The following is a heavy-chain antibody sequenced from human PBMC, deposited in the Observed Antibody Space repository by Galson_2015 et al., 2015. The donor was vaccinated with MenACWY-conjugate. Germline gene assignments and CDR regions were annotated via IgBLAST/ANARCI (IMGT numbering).Heavy chain of an antibody. CDR3: ARGASGGPYGMDV. D-gene: IGHD2-15*01. Sequence: TCAVYVGSFSGYYWSWIRQPPGKGLEWIGEINHSGSTNYNPSLKSRVTISVDTSKNQFSLMLTSVTAADTAVYYCARGASGGPYGMDVWGQGTTVTVSS. CDR1: VGSFSGYY. CDR2: INHSGST. V-gene: IGHV4-34*01. J-gene: IGHJ6*02.